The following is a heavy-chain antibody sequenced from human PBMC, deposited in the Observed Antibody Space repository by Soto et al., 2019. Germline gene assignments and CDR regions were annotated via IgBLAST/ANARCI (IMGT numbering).Heavy chain of an antibody. J-gene: IGHJ4*02. CDR3: ARGGVSTRTFDY. D-gene: IGHD3-3*01. V-gene: IGHV5-51*01. Sequence: GESLKISCKGSGYNFAGYWIAWVRQMPGKGLELMGIIYPSDSDTRYRPSFQGQVTISADKSISSAYLQWSSLRASDTAMYYCARGGVSTRTFDYWGQGTPVTAPQ. CDR2: IYPSDSDT. CDR1: GYNFAGYW.